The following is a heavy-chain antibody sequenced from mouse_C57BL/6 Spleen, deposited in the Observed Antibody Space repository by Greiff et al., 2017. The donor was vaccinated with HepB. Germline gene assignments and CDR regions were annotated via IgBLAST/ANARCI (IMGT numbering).Heavy chain of an antibody. CDR1: GYAFSSSW. CDR2: IYPGDGDT. V-gene: IGHV1-82*01. J-gene: IGHJ3*01. Sequence: QVQLKESGPELVKPGASVKISCKASGYAFSSSWMNWVKQRPGKGLEWIGRIYPGDGDTNYNGKFKGKATLTADKSSSTAYMQLSSLTSEDTAVYFCATGGYDDDEGAWFAYWGQGTLVTVSA. CDR3: ATGGYDDDEGAWFAY. D-gene: IGHD2-4*01.